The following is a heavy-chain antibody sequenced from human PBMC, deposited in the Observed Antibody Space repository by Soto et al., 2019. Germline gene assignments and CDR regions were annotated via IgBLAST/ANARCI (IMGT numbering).Heavy chain of an antibody. Sequence: QVHLVQSGAEVKQPGASVRVSCKASGYTFTNYDITWVRQATGQGLEWMGWMNPDSENTGSPQKFQGRVTMTVNTSINTAYMELTSLRSEDMAVYYCTRAQFEFGSYFGLDVWGQGTKVTVSS. V-gene: IGHV1-8*01. D-gene: IGHD3-10*01. CDR1: GYTFTNYD. J-gene: IGHJ6*02. CDR3: TRAQFEFGSYFGLDV. CDR2: MNPDSENT.